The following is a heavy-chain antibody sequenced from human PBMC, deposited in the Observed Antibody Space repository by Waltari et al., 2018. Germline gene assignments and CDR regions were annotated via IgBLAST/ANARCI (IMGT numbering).Heavy chain of an antibody. J-gene: IGHJ5*02. D-gene: IGHD6-19*01. CDR3: ALIGWYYPRWFDP. CDR2: IYYSGST. V-gene: IGHV4-39*01. CDR1: GGSISSSSYY. Sequence: QLQLQESGPGLVKPSETLSLTCTVSGGSISSSSYYWGWIRQPPGKGLEWIGSIYYSGSTYYNPSLKSRVTISVDTSKNQFSLKLSSVTAADTAVYYCALIGWYYPRWFDPWGQGTLVTVSS.